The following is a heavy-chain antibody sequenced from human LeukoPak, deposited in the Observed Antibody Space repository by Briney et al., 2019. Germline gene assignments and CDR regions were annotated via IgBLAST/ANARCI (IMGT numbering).Heavy chain of an antibody. Sequence: ASVKVSCKVSGYTLTELSMHWVRQAPGKGLEWMGGFDPEDGETIYAQKFQGRVTMTEDTSTDTAYMELSSLRSEDTAVYYCATGAYDLLGRYYYGMDVWGQGTTVTVSS. V-gene: IGHV1-24*01. J-gene: IGHJ6*02. CDR2: FDPEDGET. CDR1: GYTLTELS. D-gene: IGHD3-3*01. CDR3: ATGAYDLLGRYYYGMDV.